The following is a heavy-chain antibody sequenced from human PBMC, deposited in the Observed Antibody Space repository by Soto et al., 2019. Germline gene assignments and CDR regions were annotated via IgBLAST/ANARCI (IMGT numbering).Heavy chain of an antibody. V-gene: IGHV5-51*01. Sequence: RGESLKISCKGSGYTFTTYWIGWVRQMPGKGLEWMGVIYPADSDTRYSPSFEGQVAFSADKSLTTAYLQWSSLKASDTARYYCSRRGAGKDAFAFWGQGTLVTVSS. CDR1: GYTFTTYW. D-gene: IGHD3-10*01. CDR2: IYPADSDT. CDR3: SRRGAGKDAFAF. J-gene: IGHJ4*02.